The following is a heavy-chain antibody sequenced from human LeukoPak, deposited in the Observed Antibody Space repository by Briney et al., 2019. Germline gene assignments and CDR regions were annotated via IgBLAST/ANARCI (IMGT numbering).Heavy chain of an antibody. J-gene: IGHJ5*02. D-gene: IGHD5/OR15-5a*01. CDR3: ARHNVYHGCFDP. CDR2: IFYSGRT. CDR1: GGSFSSNNFY. V-gene: IGHV4-39*01. Sequence: PSETLSLTCTVSGGSFSSNNFYWGLVRQPPGKVLEWIGSIFYSGRTSYNPSLKSRVTISVDTSKNQFSLRLSSVTASDTAVYYCARHNVYHGCFDPWGQGTLVTVSS.